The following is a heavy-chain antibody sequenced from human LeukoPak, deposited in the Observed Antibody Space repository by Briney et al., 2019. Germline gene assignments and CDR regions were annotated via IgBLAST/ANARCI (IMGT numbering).Heavy chain of an antibody. CDR3: ARNLIGGPAALIDF. V-gene: IGHV3-48*02. CDR1: GSTFSDHS. D-gene: IGHD2-2*01. CDR2: ITGSGNSV. J-gene: IGHJ4*02. Sequence: GGSLRLSCAASGSTFSDHSMNWVRQAPGKGLEWVSYITGSGNSVYYADSVEGRFTISRDNAKNSLYLQMESLRDEDTAVYYCARNLIGGPAALIDFWGQGALVTLSS.